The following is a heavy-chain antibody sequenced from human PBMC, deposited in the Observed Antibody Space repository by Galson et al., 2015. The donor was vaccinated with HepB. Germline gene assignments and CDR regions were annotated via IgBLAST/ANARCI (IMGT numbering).Heavy chain of an antibody. D-gene: IGHD4-11*01. V-gene: IGHV1-3*01. J-gene: IGHJ5*02. CDR1: GYTFTSYA. Sequence: SVKVSCKASGYTFTSYAMHWVRQAPGQRLEWMGWINAGNGNTKYSQKFQGRVTITRDTSISTAYMELSRLRSEDTAVYYCARVPLPTTVTTSWFDPWGQGTLVTVSS. CDR3: ARVPLPTTVTTSWFDP. CDR2: INAGNGNT.